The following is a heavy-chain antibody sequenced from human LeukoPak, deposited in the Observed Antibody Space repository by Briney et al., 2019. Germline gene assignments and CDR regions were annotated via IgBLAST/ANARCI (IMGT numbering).Heavy chain of an antibody. J-gene: IGHJ4*02. CDR3: AKEIGYCSGGSCSGGADY. CDR2: ISGSGGST. CDR1: GFTFSSYA. Sequence: GGSLRLSCAASGFTFSSYAMSWVRQAPGKGLEWVSAISGSGGSTYYADSVKGRFTISRDNSKNTLYLQMNSLRAEDTAVYYCAKEIGYCSGGSCSGGADYWGQGTLVTVSS. V-gene: IGHV3-23*01. D-gene: IGHD2-15*01.